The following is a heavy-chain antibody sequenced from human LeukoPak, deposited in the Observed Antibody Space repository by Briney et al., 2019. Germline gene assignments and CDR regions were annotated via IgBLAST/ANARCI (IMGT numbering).Heavy chain of an antibody. J-gene: IGHJ4*02. D-gene: IGHD3-10*01. CDR1: GGSISSGNYY. V-gene: IGHV4-31*03. Sequence: TLSLTCTVSGGSISSGNYYWSWIRQHPGKGLEWIGYIHHSGSTYYNPSLKSRVIISVDTSKNQFSLKLNSVTAADTAVYYCARGPLWFGEFLPHYFDYWGQGTLVTVSS. CDR3: ARGPLWFGEFLPHYFDY. CDR2: IHHSGST.